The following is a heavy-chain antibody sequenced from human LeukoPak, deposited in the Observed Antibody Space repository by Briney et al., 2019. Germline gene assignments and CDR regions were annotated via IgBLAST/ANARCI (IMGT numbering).Heavy chain of an antibody. CDR2: ISAYNGNT. CDR3: ARISMVRGVIPVDY. J-gene: IGHJ4*02. Sequence: ASVKVSCKASGYTFTSYGISWVRQAPGQGLEWMGWISAYNGNTNYAQKLQGRVTVTTDTSTSTAYMELRSLRSDDTAVYYCARISMVRGVIPVDYWGQGTLVTVSS. CDR1: GYTFTSYG. D-gene: IGHD3-10*01. V-gene: IGHV1-18*01.